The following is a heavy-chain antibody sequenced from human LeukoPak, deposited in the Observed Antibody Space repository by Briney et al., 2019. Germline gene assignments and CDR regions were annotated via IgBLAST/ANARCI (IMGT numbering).Heavy chain of an antibody. D-gene: IGHD1-26*01. Sequence: GGSLRLSCAASGFTFSSYGMHWVRQAPGKGLEWVAVIWYDGSNKYYADSVKGRFTISRDNSKNTLYLQMNSLRAEDTAVYYCATRNSGSYSWGQGTLVTVSS. J-gene: IGHJ4*02. V-gene: IGHV3-33*01. CDR3: ATRNSGSYS. CDR2: IWYDGSNK. CDR1: GFTFSSYG.